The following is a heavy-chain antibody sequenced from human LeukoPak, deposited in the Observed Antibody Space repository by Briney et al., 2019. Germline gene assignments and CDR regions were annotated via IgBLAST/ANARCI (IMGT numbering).Heavy chain of an antibody. V-gene: IGHV4-59*01. CDR3: ARGSDLYSSSWEYNWFDP. Sequence: SETLSLTCTGSGGSISSYYWSWLRQPPGKGLEGIGYIYYSGSTNYNLSLKSRVTISVDTSKNHFSRKPSSVTAADTAVYYCARGSDLYSSSWEYNWFDPWGQGTLVTVSS. CDR1: GGSISSYY. D-gene: IGHD6-13*01. J-gene: IGHJ5*02. CDR2: IYYSGST.